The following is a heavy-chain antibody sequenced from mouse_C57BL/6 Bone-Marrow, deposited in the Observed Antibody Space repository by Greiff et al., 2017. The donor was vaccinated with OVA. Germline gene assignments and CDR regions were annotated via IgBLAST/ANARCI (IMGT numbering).Heavy chain of an antibody. D-gene: IGHD1-1*01. CDR2: ISNGGGST. CDR1: GFTFSDYY. J-gene: IGHJ4*01. Sequence: EVQGVESGGGLVQPGGSLKLSCAASGFTFSDYYMYWVRQTPEKRLEWVAYISNGGGSTYYPDTVKGRFTISRDNAKNTLYLQMSRLKSEDTAMYYCARRDYYGSSSSMDYWGQGTSVTVSS. V-gene: IGHV5-12*01. CDR3: ARRDYYGSSSSMDY.